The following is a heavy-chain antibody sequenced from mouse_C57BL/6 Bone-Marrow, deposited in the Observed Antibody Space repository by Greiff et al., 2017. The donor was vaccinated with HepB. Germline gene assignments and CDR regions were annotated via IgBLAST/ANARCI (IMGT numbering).Heavy chain of an antibody. Sequence: LEESGAELARPGASVKMSCKASGYTFTSYTMHWVKQRPGQGLEWIGYINPSSGYTKYNQKFKDKATLTADKSSSTAYMQLSSLTSEDSAVYYCARMDSCMDYWGQGTSVTVSS. CDR3: ARMDSCMDY. CDR2: INPSSGYT. V-gene: IGHV1-4*01. D-gene: IGHD1-1*01. J-gene: IGHJ4*01. CDR1: GYTFTSYT.